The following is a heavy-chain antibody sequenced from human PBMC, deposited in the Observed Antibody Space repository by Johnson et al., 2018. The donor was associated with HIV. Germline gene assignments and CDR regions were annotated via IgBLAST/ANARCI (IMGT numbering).Heavy chain of an antibody. CDR2: IWYDGSNK. Sequence: QLVESGGGVVQPGRSLRLSCAASGFTFSSYGMHWVRQAPGKGLEWVAVIWYDGSNKYYADSVKGRFTISRDNSKNTLYLQMNSLRAEDTAVYYCARAKQRADAFDIWGQGTMVTVSS. J-gene: IGHJ3*02. CDR3: ARAKQRADAFDI. CDR1: GFTFSSYG. D-gene: IGHD6-25*01. V-gene: IGHV3-33*01.